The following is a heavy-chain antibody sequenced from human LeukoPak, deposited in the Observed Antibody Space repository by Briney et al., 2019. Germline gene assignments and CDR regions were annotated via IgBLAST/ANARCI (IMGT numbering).Heavy chain of an antibody. J-gene: IGHJ3*02. V-gene: IGHV3-33*06. CDR1: GFTFSSYG. CDR2: IWYDGSNK. D-gene: IGHD5-12*01. Sequence: PGGSLRLSCAASGFTFSSYGMHWVRQAPGKGLEWVAGIWYDGSNKYYADSVKGRFTISRDNSKNTLYLQMNSLRAEDTAVYYCAKVMSRTQMGSGYDSGTNDAFDIWGQGTMVTVSS. CDR3: AKVMSRTQMGSGYDSGTNDAFDI.